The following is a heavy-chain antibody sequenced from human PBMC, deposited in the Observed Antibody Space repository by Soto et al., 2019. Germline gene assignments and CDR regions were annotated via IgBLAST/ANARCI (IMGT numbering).Heavy chain of an antibody. Sequence: SETLSLTCTVSGGSISSYYWSWIRQPPGKGLEWIGYIYYSGSTNYNPSLKSRVTISVDTSKNQFSLKLSSVTAADTAVYYCARGTSLGVYYDFWSGYYHDAFDIWGKGTMVTVSS. CDR1: GGSISSYY. D-gene: IGHD3-3*01. CDR3: ARGTSLGVYYDFWSGYYHDAFDI. J-gene: IGHJ3*02. V-gene: IGHV4-59*01. CDR2: IYYSGST.